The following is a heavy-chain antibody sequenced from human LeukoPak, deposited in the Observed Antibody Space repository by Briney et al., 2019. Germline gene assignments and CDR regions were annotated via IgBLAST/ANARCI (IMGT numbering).Heavy chain of an antibody. J-gene: IGHJ6*03. CDR2: IYYSGST. V-gene: IGHV4-39*07. D-gene: IGHD3-10*01. Sequence: PSETLSLTCTVSGGSISSSSYYWGWIRQPPGKGLEWIGSIYYSGSTYYNPSLKSRVTISVDTSKNQFSLKLSSVTAADTAVYYCASQRITMVRGVTPNDYYMDVWGKGTTVTVSS. CDR1: GGSISSSSYY. CDR3: ASQRITMVRGVTPNDYYMDV.